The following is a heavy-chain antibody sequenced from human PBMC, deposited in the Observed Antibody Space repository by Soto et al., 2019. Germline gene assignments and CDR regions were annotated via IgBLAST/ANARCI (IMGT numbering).Heavy chain of an antibody. D-gene: IGHD4-4*01. Sequence: EASVKVSCKASGGTFSSYTISWVRQAPGQGLEWMGRIIPILGIANYAQKFQGRVTITADKSTSTAYMELSSLRSEDTAVYYCASQDDYSNSIDPWGQGTLVTVSS. CDR2: IIPILGIA. CDR3: ASQDDYSNSIDP. CDR1: GGTFSSYT. J-gene: IGHJ5*02. V-gene: IGHV1-69*02.